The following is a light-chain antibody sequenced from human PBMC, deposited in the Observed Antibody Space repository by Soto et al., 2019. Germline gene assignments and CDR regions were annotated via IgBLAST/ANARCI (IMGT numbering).Light chain of an antibody. V-gene: IGKV1-39*01. CDR1: QSISSY. CDR2: AAS. J-gene: IGKJ1*01. Sequence: DIQVTQSPSSLSASVGDRVTITCRASQSISSYLNWYQQKQGKAPKLLIYAASSLQSGVPSRFSGSGSGTDFTLTISSLQPEDFATYYCQQSYSTPTFGQGTKVEIK. CDR3: QQSYSTPT.